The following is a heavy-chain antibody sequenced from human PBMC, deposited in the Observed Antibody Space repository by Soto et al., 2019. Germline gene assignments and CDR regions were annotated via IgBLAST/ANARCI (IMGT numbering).Heavy chain of an antibody. V-gene: IGHV1-46*01. CDR2: INRNGGIT. Sequence: QVQLVQSGAEVKKPGASVTVSCKATGYTFSNYYIHWVRQAPGQGIEWMGIINRNGGITIYAQKCNGRITITKDTTTSTVYMELSSLTSADTALYYCARGGWCSAFRIPVGLDVYGQGRTVAVSS. J-gene: IGHJ6*02. D-gene: IGHD2-21*01. CDR3: ARGGWCSAFRIPVGLDV. CDR1: GYTFSNYY.